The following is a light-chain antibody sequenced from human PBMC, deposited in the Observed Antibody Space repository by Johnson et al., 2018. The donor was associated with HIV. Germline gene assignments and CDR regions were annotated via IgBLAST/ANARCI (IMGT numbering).Light chain of an antibody. V-gene: IGLV1-44*01. CDR1: ISNIGSNT. CDR3: AAWDDSLNGLYV. J-gene: IGLJ1*01. Sequence: QPLLTQPPSASGTPGQRVTISCSGSISNIGSNTVNWYQHLPGTAPKLLIYSNSQRPSGVPDRFSGSKSDTSASLAISGLQSQDEADYYCAAWDDSLNGLYVFGTGTKVTVL. CDR2: SNS.